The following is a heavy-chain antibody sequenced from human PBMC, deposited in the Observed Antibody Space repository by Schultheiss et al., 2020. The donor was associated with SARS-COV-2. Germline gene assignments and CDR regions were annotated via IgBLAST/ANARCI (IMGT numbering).Heavy chain of an antibody. CDR1: GGSFSGYY. CDR2: IYYSGST. CDR3: ARGGPGEGSTGAIGDY. D-gene: IGHD3-10*01. Sequence: SETLSLTCAVYGGSFSGYYWSWIRQHPGKGLEWIGYIYYSGSTYYNPSLKSRVTISVDTSKNQFSLKLSSVTAADTAVYYCARGGPGEGSTGAIGDYWGQGTLVTVSS. V-gene: IGHV4-34*01. J-gene: IGHJ4*02.